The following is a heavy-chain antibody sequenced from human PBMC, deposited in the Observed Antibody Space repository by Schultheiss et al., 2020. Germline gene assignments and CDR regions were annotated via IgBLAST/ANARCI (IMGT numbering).Heavy chain of an antibody. CDR3: ARGVGSGWYGKYFQH. CDR2: ISAYNGST. CDR1: GYTFTSYG. V-gene: IGHV1-18*01. D-gene: IGHD6-19*01. J-gene: IGHJ1*01. Sequence: ASVKVSCKASGYTFTSYGISWVRQAPGQGLEWMGWISAYNGSTSYAQKFQGRVTMTRDTSTSTVYMELSSLRSEDTAVYYCARGVGSGWYGKYFQHWGQGTLVTVSS.